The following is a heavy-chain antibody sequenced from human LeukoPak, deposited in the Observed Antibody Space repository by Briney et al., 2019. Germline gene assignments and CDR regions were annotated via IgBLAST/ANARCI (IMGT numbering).Heavy chain of an antibody. D-gene: IGHD2-15*01. V-gene: IGHV1-69*13. CDR1: GGTFSSYA. J-gene: IGHJ3*02. Sequence: ASVKVSCKASGGTFSSYAISWVRQAPGQGLEWMGGISPIFGTANYAQKFQGRVTITADESTSTAYMELSSLRSEDTAVYYCARDGYCSGGSCHDAFDIWGQGTMVTVSS. CDR2: ISPIFGTA. CDR3: ARDGYCSGGSCHDAFDI.